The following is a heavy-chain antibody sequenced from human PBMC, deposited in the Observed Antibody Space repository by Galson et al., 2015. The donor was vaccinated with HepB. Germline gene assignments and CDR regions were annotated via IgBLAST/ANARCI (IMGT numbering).Heavy chain of an antibody. CDR1: GFTFSSYS. Sequence: SLRLSCAASGFTFSSYSMNWVRQAPGKGLEWVSSISSSSSYIYYADSVKGRFTISRDNAKNSLYLQMNSLRAEDTAVYYCARKRRQYIVVVPARNNYYYYYMDVWGKGTTVTVSS. CDR2: ISSSSSYI. V-gene: IGHV3-21*01. D-gene: IGHD2-2*01. CDR3: ARKRRQYIVVVPARNNYYYYYMDV. J-gene: IGHJ6*03.